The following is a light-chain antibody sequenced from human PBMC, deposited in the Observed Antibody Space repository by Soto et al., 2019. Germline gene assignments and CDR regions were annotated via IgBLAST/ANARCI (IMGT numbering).Light chain of an antibody. CDR2: EGS. CDR3: CSYAGSTTWV. J-gene: IGLJ3*02. V-gene: IGLV2-23*01. CDR1: SSDVGSYNL. Sequence: QSALTQPASVSGSPGQSITISCTGTSSDVGSYNLVSWYQQYPGKVPKVIIYEGSKRPSGVSNRFSGSKSGNTASLTISVLQAEDEADYYCCSYAGSTTWVFGGGTKLTVL.